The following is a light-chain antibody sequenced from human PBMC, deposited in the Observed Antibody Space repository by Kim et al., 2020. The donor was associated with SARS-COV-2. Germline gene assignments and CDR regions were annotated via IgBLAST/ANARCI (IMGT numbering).Light chain of an antibody. Sequence: GKPLTIACTRSSGSIASNYVQWYQQRPGSAPTTVIYEDNQRPSGVPDRFSGSIDSSSNSAPLTISGLKTEDEADYYCQSYDSSNWVFGGGTQLTVL. CDR3: QSYDSSNWV. CDR1: SGSIASNY. CDR2: EDN. J-gene: IGLJ3*02. V-gene: IGLV6-57*03.